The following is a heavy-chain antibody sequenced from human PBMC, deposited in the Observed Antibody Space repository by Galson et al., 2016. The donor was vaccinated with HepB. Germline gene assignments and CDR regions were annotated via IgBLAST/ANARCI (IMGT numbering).Heavy chain of an antibody. Sequence: SLRLSCAASGFTFSSYGMHWVRQAPGKGLEWVAVILYDGSNKYYADSVKGRFTISRDNSKNTLYLKMNSLGAEDTAVYYWAKDSYRLVIMSLVDVWGQGTTVTVSS. CDR3: AKDSYRLVIMSLVDV. J-gene: IGHJ6*02. CDR1: GFTFSSYG. D-gene: IGHD3-9*01. CDR2: ILYDGSNK. V-gene: IGHV3-30*18.